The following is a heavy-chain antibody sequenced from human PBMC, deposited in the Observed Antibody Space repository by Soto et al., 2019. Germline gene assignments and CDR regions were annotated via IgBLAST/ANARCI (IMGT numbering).Heavy chain of an antibody. V-gene: IGHV3-23*01. CDR1: GFTFSSYA. CDR2: ISGSGGST. CDR3: AGYCSGGSCYPDYFQH. D-gene: IGHD2-15*01. Sequence: GALRLSCAASGFTFSSYAMSWVRQAPGKGLEWVSAISGSGGSTYYADSVKGRFTISRDNSKNTLYLQMNSLRAEDTAVYYCAGYCSGGSCYPDYFQHWGQGTLVTVSS. J-gene: IGHJ1*01.